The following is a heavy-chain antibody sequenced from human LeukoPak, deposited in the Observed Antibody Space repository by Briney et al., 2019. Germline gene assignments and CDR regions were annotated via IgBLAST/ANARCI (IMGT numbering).Heavy chain of an antibody. V-gene: IGHV3-33*03. CDR1: GFTFSNYA. Sequence: GRSLRLSCAASGFTFSNYAMHWVRQAPGKGLEWVAVIWYDGSNEYHANSVKGRFTISRDNAKNSLYLQMNSLRAEDTAVYYCASSSGWSGDAFDIWGQGTMVTVSS. J-gene: IGHJ3*02. D-gene: IGHD6-19*01. CDR3: ASSSGWSGDAFDI. CDR2: IWYDGSNE.